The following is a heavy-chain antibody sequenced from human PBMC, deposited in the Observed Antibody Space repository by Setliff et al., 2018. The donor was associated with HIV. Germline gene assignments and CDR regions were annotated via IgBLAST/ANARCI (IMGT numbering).Heavy chain of an antibody. CDR3: ARQGNIVVVTSFDY. CDR2: VDYTGST. CDR1: GGSISTSNYY. D-gene: IGHD2-21*02. Sequence: KTSETLSLTCTVSGGSISTSNYYWGWVRQPPGKGLEWVGNVDYTGSTYYNPSLKSRVTISVDTSKNQFSLRLNSVTAADTAVYYCARQGNIVVVTSFDYWGHGTLVTVSS. J-gene: IGHJ4*01. V-gene: IGHV4-39*07.